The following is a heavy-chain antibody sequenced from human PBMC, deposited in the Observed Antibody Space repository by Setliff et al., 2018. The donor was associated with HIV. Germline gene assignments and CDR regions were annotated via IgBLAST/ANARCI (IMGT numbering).Heavy chain of an antibody. Sequence: PSETLSLTCTVSGGSISSSSYYWGWIRQPPGKGLEWIVSIPYSGSTYYNPSLKSRVSLSVDTSKNQFSLKLTSVTAADTAAYFCARESPDGLDYWGQGTLVTVSS. CDR3: ARESPDGLDY. J-gene: IGHJ4*02. D-gene: IGHD2-8*01. CDR2: IPYSGST. V-gene: IGHV4-39*07. CDR1: GGSISSSSYY.